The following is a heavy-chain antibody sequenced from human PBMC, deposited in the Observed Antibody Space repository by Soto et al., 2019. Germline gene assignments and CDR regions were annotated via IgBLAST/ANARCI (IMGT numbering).Heavy chain of an antibody. Sequence: PGGSLRLSCAASGFSFSTYNMEWVRQAPGKGPEWIAYISTTSFTIYYADSVKGRFTISRDNDRNSLYLEMNSLRDEDTAVYYCARDRCYDGTCYSASDSWGQGTLVTVSS. CDR3: ARDRCYDGTCYSASDS. V-gene: IGHV3-48*02. CDR2: ISTTSFTI. J-gene: IGHJ5*01. D-gene: IGHD2-15*01. CDR1: GFSFSTYN.